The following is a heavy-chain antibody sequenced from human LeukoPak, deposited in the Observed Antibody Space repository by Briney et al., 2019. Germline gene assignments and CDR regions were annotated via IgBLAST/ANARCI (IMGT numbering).Heavy chain of an antibody. CDR3: AREGVLGATTIDY. V-gene: IGHV4-39*07. CDR2: IYYSGST. J-gene: IGHJ4*02. Sequence: SETPSLTCTVSGGSISSSSYYWGWIRQPPGKGLEWIGSIYYSGSTYYNPSLKSRVTISVDTSRNQFSLKLSSVTAADTAVYYCAREGVLGATTIDYWGQGTLVTVSS. CDR1: GGSISSSSYY. D-gene: IGHD1-26*01.